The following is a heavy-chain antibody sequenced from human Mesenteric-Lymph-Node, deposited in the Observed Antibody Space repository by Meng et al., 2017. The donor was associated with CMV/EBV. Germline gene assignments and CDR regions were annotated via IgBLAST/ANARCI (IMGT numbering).Heavy chain of an antibody. CDR1: GDPITTTNW. D-gene: IGHD3-16*01. Sequence: SETLSLTCAVSGDPITTTNWWGWVRQPPGKGLEWIGEVYLSGSTNYNPSLKSRVTISVDKSKDQFSLKLSSVSAADTAVYYCARVGRGGSDFDYWGQGTLVTVSS. CDR2: VYLSGST. J-gene: IGHJ4*02. CDR3: ARVGRGGSDFDY. V-gene: IGHV4-4*02.